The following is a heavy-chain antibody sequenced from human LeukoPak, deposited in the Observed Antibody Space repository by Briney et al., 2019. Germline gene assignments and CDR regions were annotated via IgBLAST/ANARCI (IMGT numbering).Heavy chain of an antibody. Sequence: PSQTLSLTCTVSGGSISSGGYYWSWIRQHPGKGLEWIGYIYYSGSTYYNPSLKSRVTISVDTSKNQFSLKLSSVTAADTAVYYCARGQTALNSSGWYSDPYYFDYWGQGTLVTVSS. D-gene: IGHD6-19*01. J-gene: IGHJ4*02. CDR2: IYYSGST. CDR1: GGSISSGGYY. V-gene: IGHV4-31*03. CDR3: ARGQTALNSSGWYSDPYYFDY.